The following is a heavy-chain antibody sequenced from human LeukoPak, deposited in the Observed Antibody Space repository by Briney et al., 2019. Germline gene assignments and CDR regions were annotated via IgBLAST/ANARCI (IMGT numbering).Heavy chain of an antibody. V-gene: IGHV3-7*05. Sequence: GGSLRLSCAASGFSFSSYWMSWVRQAPGKGLEWVANIKQDGSESYYVGPVKGRFTISRDNAKNSLYLQMNSLRAEDTAVYYCAKDSYSKGDYWGQGTLVTVSS. J-gene: IGHJ4*02. CDR3: AKDSYSKGDY. CDR2: IKQDGSES. D-gene: IGHD4-11*01. CDR1: GFSFSSYW.